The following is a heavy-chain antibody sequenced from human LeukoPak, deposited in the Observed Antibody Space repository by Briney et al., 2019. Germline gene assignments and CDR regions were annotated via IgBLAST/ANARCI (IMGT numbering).Heavy chain of an antibody. J-gene: IGHJ4*02. CDR2: INPSGGST. Sequence: ASVKVSCKASGYTFTSYYMHWVRQAPGQGLEWMGIINPSGGSTSYAQKFQGRVTITTDESTSTAYMELSSLRSEDTAVYYCARDVHSSGWYQFDYWGQGTLVTVSS. CDR1: GYTFTSYY. V-gene: IGHV1-46*01. CDR3: ARDVHSSGWYQFDY. D-gene: IGHD6-19*01.